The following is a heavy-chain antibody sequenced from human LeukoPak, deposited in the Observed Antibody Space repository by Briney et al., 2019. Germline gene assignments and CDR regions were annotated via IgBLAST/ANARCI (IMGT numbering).Heavy chain of an antibody. V-gene: IGHV3-7*03. CDR3: ARDQRNKLGFDP. J-gene: IGHJ5*02. CDR2: INQDGSQK. D-gene: IGHD1/OR15-1a*01. CDR1: GFTFSSYA. Sequence: PGRSLRLSCAASGFTFSSYAMHWVRQAPGKGLEWVANINQDGSQKSYVDSVKGRFTISRDNAKNSLYLQMNSLRAEDTAVYYCARDQRNKLGFDPWGQGTLVTVSS.